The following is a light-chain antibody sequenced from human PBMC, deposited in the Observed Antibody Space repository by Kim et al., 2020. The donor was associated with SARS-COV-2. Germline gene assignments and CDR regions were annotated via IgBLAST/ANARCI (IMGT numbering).Light chain of an antibody. CDR1: SLRSYY. V-gene: IGLV3-19*01. CDR2: GKN. Sequence: SSELTQDPAVSVALGQTVRITCQGDSLRSYYASWYQQKPGQAPVLVIYGKNNRPSGIPDRFSGSSSGNTASLTITGAQAEDEADYYCNSRDSSGNIWGFG. CDR3: NSRDSSGNIWG. J-gene: IGLJ3*02.